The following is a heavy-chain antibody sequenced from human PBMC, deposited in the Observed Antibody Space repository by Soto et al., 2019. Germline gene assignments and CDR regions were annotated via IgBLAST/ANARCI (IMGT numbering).Heavy chain of an antibody. J-gene: IGHJ4*02. CDR1: GFTFSGSA. CDR3: VKSFFYDSSGYHYGLFDH. Sequence: GGSLRLSCAASGFTFSGSAMHWVRQASGKGLEWVAVVSFDGNNRFHADSVRGRFTISRDNSKSTLFLQMDSLRVEDTAIYYCVKSFFYDSSGYHYGLFDHWGQGALVTVSS. CDR2: VSFDGNNR. D-gene: IGHD3-22*01. V-gene: IGHV3-30*18.